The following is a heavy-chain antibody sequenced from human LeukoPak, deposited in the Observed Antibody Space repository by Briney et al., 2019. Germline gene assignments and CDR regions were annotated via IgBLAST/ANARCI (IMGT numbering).Heavy chain of an antibody. CDR2: IRHDSSDI. CDR3: ARDRFGELI. V-gene: IGHV3-48*01. Sequence: GGSLRLSRAVSGFTFSTYSMNWVRQAPGKGLEWISFIRHDSSDIYYADSVKGRFTISRDNARDSLYLQMNSLRAEDTAVYYCARDRFGELIWGQGTLVTVSS. J-gene: IGHJ4*02. D-gene: IGHD3-10*01. CDR1: GFTFSTYS.